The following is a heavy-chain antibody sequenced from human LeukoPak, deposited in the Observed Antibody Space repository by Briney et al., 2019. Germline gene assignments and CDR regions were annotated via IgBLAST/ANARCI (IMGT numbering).Heavy chain of an antibody. CDR1: GYTFTIYD. Sequence: ASVKVSCKASGYTFTIYDINWVRQAPGQGLEWVGWMNPNNGGTVYAQKFEGRVTMTRDTSTGTLYMELNSLRSEDTAVYYCARGAIFGVTPRGYGMDVWGQGTTVTVSS. D-gene: IGHD3-3*01. V-gene: IGHV1-8*01. CDR3: ARGAIFGVTPRGYGMDV. CDR2: MNPNNGGT. J-gene: IGHJ6*02.